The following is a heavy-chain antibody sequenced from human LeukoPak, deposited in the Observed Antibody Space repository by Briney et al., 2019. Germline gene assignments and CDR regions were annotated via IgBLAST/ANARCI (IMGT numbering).Heavy chain of an antibody. D-gene: IGHD2-15*01. CDR2: VWFDGVSK. V-gene: IGHV3-33*01. J-gene: IGHJ4*02. CDR1: GFTFSSYG. Sequence: QPGRSLRLSCAASGFTFSSYGMHWVRQAPGKGLEWVAVVWFDGVSKTYADSVKGRFTISRDNSKNTLYLQMDSLRAEDTAVYYCAREIGSRWYYLDSWGQGTLVTVSA. CDR3: AREIGSRWYYLDS.